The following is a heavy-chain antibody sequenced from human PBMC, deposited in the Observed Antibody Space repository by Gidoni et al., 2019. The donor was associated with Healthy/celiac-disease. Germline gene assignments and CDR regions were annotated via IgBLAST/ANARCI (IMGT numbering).Heavy chain of an antibody. CDR1: GYTFTSYA. CDR2: IKAGNGNT. J-gene: IGHJ6*03. D-gene: IGHD1-7*01. CDR3: ARGLELRYYYYYYMDV. V-gene: IGHV1-3*01. Sequence: QVQLVQSGAEVTKPGASVQVSCKASGYTFTSYAMHWVRQAPGKRLEWMGWIKAGNGNTKYSQKFQGRVTITRDTSASTADMELSSLRSEDTAVYYCARGLELRYYYYYYMDVWGKGTTVTVSS.